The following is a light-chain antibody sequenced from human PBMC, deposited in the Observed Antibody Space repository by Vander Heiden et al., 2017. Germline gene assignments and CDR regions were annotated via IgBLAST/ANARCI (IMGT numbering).Light chain of an antibody. J-gene: IGKJ1*01. Sequence: DIQMTQSPSTLSASVGDRVTITCRANEHISRWLAWYQQKPGKAPKLLIYRASSLESGVPSRFSGSGSGTEFTLTISGLQPDDLATYYCQQYDRGRTFGQGTKVEVK. V-gene: IGKV1-5*03. CDR1: EHISRW. CDR2: RAS. CDR3: QQYDRGRT.